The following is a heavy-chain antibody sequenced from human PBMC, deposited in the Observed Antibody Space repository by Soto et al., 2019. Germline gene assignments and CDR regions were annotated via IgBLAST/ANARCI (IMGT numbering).Heavy chain of an antibody. V-gene: IGHV4-39*01. CDR3: ARHLTGEAATGFFDY. Sequence: SETLSLTCTVSGGSISSSSYYWGWIRQPPGKGLEWIGGIYYSGSTYYNPSLKSRVTISVDTSKNQFSLKLSSVTAADTAVYYCARHLTGEAATGFFDYWGQGTLVTVSS. CDR2: IYYSGST. CDR1: GGSISSSSYY. J-gene: IGHJ4*02. D-gene: IGHD2-15*01.